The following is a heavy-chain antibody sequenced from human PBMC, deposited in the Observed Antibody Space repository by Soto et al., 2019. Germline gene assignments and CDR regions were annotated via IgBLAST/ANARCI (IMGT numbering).Heavy chain of an antibody. J-gene: IGHJ5*02. Sequence: VQLQESGPGLVKPSETLSLTCSVSGDSISSYYWSWIRQPPGKGLGWMGYFFSSGSTNYNPSLKSRVTISPSSAENQFALNLNSVTAADTAIYYCARAIRNYGPFDPWGQGTLVTVSS. V-gene: IGHV4-59*01. CDR2: FFSSGST. D-gene: IGHD1-7*01. CDR1: GDSISSYY. CDR3: ARAIRNYGPFDP.